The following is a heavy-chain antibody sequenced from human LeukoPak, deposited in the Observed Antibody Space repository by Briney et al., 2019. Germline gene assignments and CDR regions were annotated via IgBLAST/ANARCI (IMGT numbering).Heavy chain of an antibody. Sequence: ASVKVSCTASGYTFTGYYMHWVRQAPGQGLEWMGWINPNSGGTNYAQKFQGRVTMTRDTSISTAYMELSRLRSEDTAVYYCARILWFGEYYFDYWGQGTLVTVSS. CDR1: GYTFTGYY. V-gene: IGHV1-2*02. J-gene: IGHJ4*02. CDR2: INPNSGGT. D-gene: IGHD3-10*01. CDR3: ARILWFGEYYFDY.